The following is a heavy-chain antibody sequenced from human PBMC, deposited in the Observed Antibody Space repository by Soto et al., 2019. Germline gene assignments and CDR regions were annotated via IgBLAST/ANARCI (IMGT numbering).Heavy chain of an antibody. CDR3: AKDGFYYDSSGYYPTTIIYYFDY. J-gene: IGHJ4*02. CDR2: ISYDGSNK. D-gene: IGHD3-22*01. V-gene: IGHV3-30*18. CDR1: GFTFSSYG. Sequence: QVQLVESGGGVVQPGRSLRLSCAASGFTFSSYGMHWVRQAPGKGLEWVAVISYDGSNKYYADSVKGRFTISRDNSKNTLYLQMNSLRAEDTAVYYCAKDGFYYDSSGYYPTTIIYYFDYWGQGTLVTVSS.